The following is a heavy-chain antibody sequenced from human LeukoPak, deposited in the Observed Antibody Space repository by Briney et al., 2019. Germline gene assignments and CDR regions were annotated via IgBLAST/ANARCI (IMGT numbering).Heavy chain of an antibody. J-gene: IGHJ4*02. V-gene: IGHV3-30*02. Sequence: GGSLRLSCAASGFTFSNYGMHWVRQAPGKGLEWVALISFDGSQKYYADSVKGRFTISRDNSKSTVYLQMNSLRVEDAAVYYCAKDPRHYYDSSGYYRYFDYWGQGTLVTVSS. CDR3: AKDPRHYYDSSGYYRYFDY. D-gene: IGHD3-22*01. CDR2: ISFDGSQK. CDR1: GFTFSNYG.